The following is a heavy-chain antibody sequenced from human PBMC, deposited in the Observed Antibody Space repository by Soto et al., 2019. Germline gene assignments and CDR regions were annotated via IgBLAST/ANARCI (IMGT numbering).Heavy chain of an antibody. V-gene: IGHV4-34*01. J-gene: IGHJ4*02. Sequence: PSETLSLTCVVSGGSLIDYFWSWILQPPGMALEWIGEINHLGSINYNPSLKSRVTMSVDTSRNQFSLTLNSVTAADTADYYCGRLAAADGILYFDYWGQGTLVTVSS. CDR2: INHLGSI. CDR1: GGSLIDYF. D-gene: IGHD6-13*01. CDR3: GRLAAADGILYFDY.